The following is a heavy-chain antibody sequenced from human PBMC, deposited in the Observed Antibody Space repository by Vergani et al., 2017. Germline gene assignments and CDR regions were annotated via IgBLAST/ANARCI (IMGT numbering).Heavy chain of an antibody. CDR2: IGTAGDT. D-gene: IGHD4-23*01. Sequence: EVQLVESGGGLVQPGRSLRLSCAAPGFNFDNYAMHWVRQATGKGLEWVSAIGTAGDTYYPGSVKGRFTISRENAKNSLYLQMNSLRAGDTAIYYCARAVSTTVGDPPGYWGQGTLVTVSS. CDR3: ARAVSTTVGDPPGY. CDR1: GFNFDNYA. V-gene: IGHV3-13*01. J-gene: IGHJ4*02.